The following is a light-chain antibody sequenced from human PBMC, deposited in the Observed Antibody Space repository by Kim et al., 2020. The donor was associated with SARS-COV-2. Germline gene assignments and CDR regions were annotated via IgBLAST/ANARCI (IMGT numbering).Light chain of an antibody. Sequence: SPGESATLSCRASQSVSSSYLAWYQQKPGQARRLLIYGASSRATGIPDRFSGSGSGTDFTLTISRLEPEDFAVYYCQQYGSSPLYTFGQGTKLEI. CDR2: GAS. CDR1: QSVSSSY. CDR3: QQYGSSPLYT. J-gene: IGKJ2*01. V-gene: IGKV3-20*01.